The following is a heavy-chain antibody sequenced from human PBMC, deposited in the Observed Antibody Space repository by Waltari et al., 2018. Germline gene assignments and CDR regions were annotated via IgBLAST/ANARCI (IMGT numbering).Heavy chain of an antibody. D-gene: IGHD6-13*01. Sequence: QVQLQQWGAGLLKPSETLSLACAVYGGSFRGYYWCCIRQPPGKGLGGSGEINYSGSTNYYPSLKSIVPLSVDTAKNQFSLKLRSVTAADTAVDYCARGRDVYSSSWYLHYYYGMDVWGQGTTVTVSS. CDR1: GGSFRGYY. J-gene: IGHJ6*02. CDR3: ARGRDVYSSSWYLHYYYGMDV. CDR2: INYSGST. V-gene: IGHV4-34*01.